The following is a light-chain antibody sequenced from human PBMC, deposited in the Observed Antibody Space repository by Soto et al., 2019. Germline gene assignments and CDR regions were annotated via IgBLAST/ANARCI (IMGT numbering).Light chain of an antibody. Sequence: QSVLTQPPSVSGAPGQRVTISCTGSSSNIGAGYAVHWYQQLPGTAPKLLIYGIFNRPSGVPDRFSGSKSGTSASLAITGLQAEDEADYYCQSYDSSLSADVFGTGTKVTVL. CDR2: GIF. V-gene: IGLV1-40*01. CDR1: SSNIGAGYA. J-gene: IGLJ1*01. CDR3: QSYDSSLSADV.